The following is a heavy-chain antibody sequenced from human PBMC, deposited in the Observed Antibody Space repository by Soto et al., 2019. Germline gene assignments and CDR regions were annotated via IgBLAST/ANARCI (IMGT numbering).Heavy chain of an antibody. Sequence: SETLSLTCTVSGGSISSGGYYWSWIRQHPGKGLEWIGYIYYSGSTYYNPSLKSRVTISVDTSKNQFSLKLSSVTAADTAVYYCAKDRPPSHSVFRPGYSWFDPRGQGTLVTGSS. CDR2: IYYSGST. CDR1: GGSISSGGYY. CDR3: AKDRPPSHSVFRPGYSWFDP. J-gene: IGHJ5*02. D-gene: IGHD1-26*01. V-gene: IGHV4-31*03.